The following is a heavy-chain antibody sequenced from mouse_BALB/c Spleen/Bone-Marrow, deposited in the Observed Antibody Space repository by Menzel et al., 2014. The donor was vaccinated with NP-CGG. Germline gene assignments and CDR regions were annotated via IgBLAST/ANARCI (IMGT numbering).Heavy chain of an antibody. CDR1: GFTFSSFG. CDR2: ISSGSSTI. CDR3: ARYYRYDYAMDY. Sequence: DVKLVGSGGGLVQPGGSRKLSCAASGFTFSSFGMHWVRQAPEKGLEWVAYISSGSSTIYYADTVKGRFTISRDNPKNTLFLQMTSLRSEDTAMYYCARYYRYDYAMDYWGQGTSVTVSS. J-gene: IGHJ4*01. D-gene: IGHD2-14*01. V-gene: IGHV5-17*02.